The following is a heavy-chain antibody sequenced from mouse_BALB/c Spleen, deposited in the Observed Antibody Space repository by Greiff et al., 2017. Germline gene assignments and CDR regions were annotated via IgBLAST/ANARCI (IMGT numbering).Heavy chain of an antibody. CDR1: GYTFTNYW. CDR3: ARGGDYAMDY. V-gene: IGHV1-63*02. Sequence: VQVVESGAELVRPGTSVKISCKASGYTFTNYWLGWVKQRPGHGLEWIGDIYPGGGYTNYNEKFKGKATLTADTSSSTAYMQLSSLTSEDSAVYFCARGGDYAMDYWGQGTSVTVSS. D-gene: IGHD1-1*02. CDR2: IYPGGGYT. J-gene: IGHJ4*01.